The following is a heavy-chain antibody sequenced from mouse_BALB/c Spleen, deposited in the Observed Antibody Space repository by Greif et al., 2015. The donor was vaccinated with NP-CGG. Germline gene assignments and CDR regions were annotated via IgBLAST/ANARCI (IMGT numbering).Heavy chain of an antibody. CDR2: ISSGGGST. CDR1: EFAFSSYD. CDR3: ARHDYRPWFAY. D-gene: IGHD2-14*01. Sequence: EVKQMESGGGLVKPGGSLKLSCAASEFAFSSYDMSWVRQTPEKRLEWVAYISSGGGSTYYPDTVKGRFTISRDNAKNTLYLQMSSLKSEDTAMYYCARHDYRPWFAYWGQGTLVTVSA. J-gene: IGHJ3*01. V-gene: IGHV5-12-1*01.